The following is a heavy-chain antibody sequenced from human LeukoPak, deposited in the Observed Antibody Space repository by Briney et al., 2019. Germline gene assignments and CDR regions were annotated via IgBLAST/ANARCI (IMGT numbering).Heavy chain of an antibody. CDR1: GGTFSSYA. CDR2: IIPILGVT. V-gene: IGHV1-69*04. D-gene: IGHD6-19*01. CDR3: AREPTPYSSGWYSDN. Sequence: SVKVSCKASGGTFSSYAIIWVRQAPGQGLEWMGRIIPILGVTNFAQKFQGRVTITADKSTSTAYMELYSLRSEDTAVYYCAREPTPYSSGWYSDNWGQGTLVTVSS. J-gene: IGHJ4*02.